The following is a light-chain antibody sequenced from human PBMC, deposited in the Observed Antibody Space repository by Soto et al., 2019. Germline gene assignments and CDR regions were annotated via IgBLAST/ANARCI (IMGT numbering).Light chain of an antibody. V-gene: IGLV2-14*03. CDR3: SSYTSSSTLHV. CDR2: DVS. CDR1: SSDVGGYNY. Sequence: QSVLTQPASVSGSPGQSITISCTGTSSDVGGYNYVSWYQQHPGKAPKLMIYDVSNRPSGVSYRFSGSKSGNTASLTISGLQAEDEADYYCSSYTSSSTLHVFGTGTKLTVL. J-gene: IGLJ1*01.